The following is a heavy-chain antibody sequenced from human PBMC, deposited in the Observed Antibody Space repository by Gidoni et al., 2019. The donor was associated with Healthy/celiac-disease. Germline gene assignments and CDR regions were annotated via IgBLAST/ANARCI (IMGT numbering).Heavy chain of an antibody. CDR2: MNPNSGNT. V-gene: IGHV1-8*01. Sequence: QVQLVQSAAEVKNPGASVKVCCKASGYTFTRYDINWVRQATGQGLEWMGWMNPNSGNTGYAQKFQGRVTMTRNTSISTAYMELSSLGSEDTAVYYCARGQYSSGWYNWFDPWGQGTLVTVSS. J-gene: IGHJ5*02. CDR3: ARGQYSSGWYNWFDP. D-gene: IGHD6-19*01. CDR1: GYTFTRYD.